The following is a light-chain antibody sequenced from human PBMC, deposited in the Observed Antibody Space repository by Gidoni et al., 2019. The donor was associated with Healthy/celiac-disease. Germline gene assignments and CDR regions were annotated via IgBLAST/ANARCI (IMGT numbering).Light chain of an antibody. CDR3: QQYGSSRGT. CDR1: QSVSSSY. Sequence: ELVLTQSPGTLSLSPGERDTLSCRASQSVSSSYLAWYQQKPGQAPRLLIYGASSRANGIPDRFSGSGSGTDFTLTISRLEPEDFAVYYCQQYGSSRGTFGGGTKVEIK. J-gene: IGKJ4*01. CDR2: GAS. V-gene: IGKV3-20*01.